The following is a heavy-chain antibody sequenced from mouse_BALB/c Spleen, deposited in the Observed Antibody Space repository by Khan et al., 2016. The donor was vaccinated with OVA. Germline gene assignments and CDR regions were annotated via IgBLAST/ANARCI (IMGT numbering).Heavy chain of an antibody. V-gene: IGHV1-18*01. CDR1: GYTFTDYI. CDR2: INPNNGGT. J-gene: IGHJ3*01. CDR3: ARQGYGGFAY. Sequence: VQLQQSGPELVKPGASVKIPCKASGYTFTDYIIDWVKQSHGKSLEWIGDINPNNGGTICNQKFKGKATLTVDKSSSTAYMELRSLTSEDTAVXYCARQGYGGFAYWGQGTLVTVSA. D-gene: IGHD2-2*01.